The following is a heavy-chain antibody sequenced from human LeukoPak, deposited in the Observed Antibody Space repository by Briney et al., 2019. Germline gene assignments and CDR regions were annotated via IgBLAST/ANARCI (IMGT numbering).Heavy chain of an antibody. V-gene: IGHV1-46*01. CDR2: INPSGGST. CDR3: ARDIVVVVAAALENYYYYYYMDV. Sequence: ASVKVSCKASGYTFTSYGISWVRQAPGQGLEWMGIINPSGGSTSYAQKFQGRVTMTRDMSTSTVYMELSSLRSEDTAVYYCARDIVVVVAAALENYYYYYYMDVWGKGTTVTVSS. CDR1: GYTFTSYG. J-gene: IGHJ6*03. D-gene: IGHD2-15*01.